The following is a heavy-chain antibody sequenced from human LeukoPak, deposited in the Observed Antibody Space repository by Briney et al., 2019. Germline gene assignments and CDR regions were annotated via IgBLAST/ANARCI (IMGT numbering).Heavy chain of an antibody. CDR1: GFTFSSYA. CDR2: ISGSGGSI. CDR3: ARGPGGSSSEVVDY. V-gene: IGHV3-23*01. J-gene: IGHJ4*02. D-gene: IGHD6-6*01. Sequence: EGSLRLSCAASGFTFSSYAMSWVRQAPGKGLEWVSTISGSGGSIYYAGSVKGRFTISRDNSKNTLYLQMNSLRAEDTAVYYCARGPGGSSSEVVDYWGQGTLVTVSS.